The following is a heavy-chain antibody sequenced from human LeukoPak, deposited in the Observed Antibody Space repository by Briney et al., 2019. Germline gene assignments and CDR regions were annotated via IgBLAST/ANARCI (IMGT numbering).Heavy chain of an antibody. J-gene: IGHJ3*02. CDR3: AKDSPSSWYSNDAFGI. D-gene: IGHD6-13*01. CDR1: GFTFSSYA. CDR2: ISGSGGST. Sequence: GGSLRLSCAASGFTFSSYAMSWGRQAPGKGLEWVSAISGSGGSTYHADSVKGRFTISRDNSKNTLYLQMNSLRAEDTAVYYCAKDSPSSWYSNDAFGIWGQGTMVTVSS. V-gene: IGHV3-23*01.